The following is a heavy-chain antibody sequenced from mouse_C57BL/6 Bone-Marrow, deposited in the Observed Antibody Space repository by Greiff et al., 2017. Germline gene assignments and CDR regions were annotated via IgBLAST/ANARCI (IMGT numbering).Heavy chain of an antibody. J-gene: IGHJ2*01. Sequence: QVQLQQSGAELVKPGASVKMSCKASGYTFTSYWITWVKQRPGQGLEWIGVIYPGSGSTNYNEKFQSKATLTVDTSSSTAYMQLSSLTSDDSAVYYCARERALLPYYFDYWGQGTTLTVSS. V-gene: IGHV1-55*01. D-gene: IGHD2-1*01. CDR2: IYPGSGST. CDR1: GYTFTSYW. CDR3: ARERALLPYYFDY.